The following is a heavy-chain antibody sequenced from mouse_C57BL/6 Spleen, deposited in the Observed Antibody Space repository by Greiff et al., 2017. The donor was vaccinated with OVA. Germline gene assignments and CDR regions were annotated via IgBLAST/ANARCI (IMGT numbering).Heavy chain of an antibody. D-gene: IGHD3-3*01. CDR3: ARLGGTSWYFDV. CDR2: IYPGDGDT. V-gene: IGHV1-82*01. J-gene: IGHJ1*03. CDR1: GYAFSSSW. Sequence: VKLMESGPELVKPGASVKISCKASGYAFSSSWMNWVKQRPGKGLEWIGRIYPGDGDTNYNGKFKGKATLTADKSSSTAYMQLSSLTSEDSAVYFCARLGGTSWYFDVWGTGTTVTVSS.